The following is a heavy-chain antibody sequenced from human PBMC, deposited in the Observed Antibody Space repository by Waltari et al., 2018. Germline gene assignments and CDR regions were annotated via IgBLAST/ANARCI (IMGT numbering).Heavy chain of an antibody. Sequence: QLQLQESGPGLVKPSETLSLTCTVSGGSISTSSYYWGWLRQPPGKGLEWIGTMYYSGSTYYNPSLKSRVTISVDTSKNQLSLKLSSVTAADTAVYYCTRDRGVAAAGMDYWGQGTLVTVSS. CDR2: MYYSGST. J-gene: IGHJ4*02. V-gene: IGHV4-39*07. CDR1: GGSISTSSYY. D-gene: IGHD6-13*01. CDR3: TRDRGVAAAGMDY.